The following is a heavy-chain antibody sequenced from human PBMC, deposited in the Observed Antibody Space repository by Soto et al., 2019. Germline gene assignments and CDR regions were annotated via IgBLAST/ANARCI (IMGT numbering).Heavy chain of an antibody. CDR3: AKGSAPFRPYYFDC. J-gene: IGHJ4*02. V-gene: IGHV3-23*01. D-gene: IGHD2-21*01. Sequence: EVQLLESGGGLVQPGGSLRLSCVASGFTFNNYAMSWVRQAPGEWLEWVSAISGSGDSTYYADSVKGRFTISRDNSKNTLFLQVNSLRAEDTAVYYCAKGSAPFRPYYFDCWGQGTLVTISS. CDR1: GFTFNNYA. CDR2: ISGSGDST.